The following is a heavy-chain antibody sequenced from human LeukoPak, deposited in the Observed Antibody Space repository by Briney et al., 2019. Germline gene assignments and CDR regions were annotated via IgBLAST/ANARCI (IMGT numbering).Heavy chain of an antibody. CDR2: IYTSGST. J-gene: IGHJ4*02. CDR1: GGSISSYY. Sequence: PETLSLTCTVSGGSISSYYWSWIRQPPGKGLEWIGYIYTSGSTNYNPSLKSRVTISVDTSKNQFSLKLSSVTAADTAVYYCARDSGWSFDYWGQGTLVTVSS. D-gene: IGHD6-19*01. V-gene: IGHV4-4*09. CDR3: ARDSGWSFDY.